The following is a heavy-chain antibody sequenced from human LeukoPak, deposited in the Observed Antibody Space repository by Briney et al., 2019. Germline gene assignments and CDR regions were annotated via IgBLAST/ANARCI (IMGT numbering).Heavy chain of an antibody. Sequence: GGSLRLSCAASGFTFSSYAMHWVRQAPGKGLEWVAVISYDGSNKYHADSVKGRFTISRDNSKNTLYLQMNSLRAEDTAVYYCASAILGYCSGGSCYAGDYWGQGTLVTVSS. V-gene: IGHV3-30*04. CDR2: ISYDGSNK. J-gene: IGHJ4*02. CDR1: GFTFSSYA. D-gene: IGHD2-15*01. CDR3: ASAILGYCSGGSCYAGDY.